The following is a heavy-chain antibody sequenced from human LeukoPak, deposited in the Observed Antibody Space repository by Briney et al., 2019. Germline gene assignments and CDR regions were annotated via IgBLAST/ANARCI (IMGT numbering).Heavy chain of an antibody. Sequence: GGSLRLSCAASGFTFDDYGMSWVRQAPGEGLEWVSGINWNGGSTGYADSVKGRFTISRDNAKNSLYLQMNSLRAEDTALYYCARAWGYSSSSPFDYWGQGTLVTVSS. CDR2: INWNGGST. D-gene: IGHD6-6*01. J-gene: IGHJ4*02. CDR3: ARAWGYSSSSPFDY. V-gene: IGHV3-20*04. CDR1: GFTFDDYG.